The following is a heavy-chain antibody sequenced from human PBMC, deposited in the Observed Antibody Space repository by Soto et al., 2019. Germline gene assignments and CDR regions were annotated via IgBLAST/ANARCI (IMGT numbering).Heavy chain of an antibody. CDR1: GDTFTMFA. Sequence: QVQLVQSGAEVKKPGSSVKVSCKASGDTFTMFAISWVRQAPGQGLEWMGGIIPTIGTTNYAQRFQGRITITGDESTGTAYMELSSLTSEDTAVYYCARDLGSGYDPGDYWGQGTLVTVSS. CDR3: ARDLGSGYDPGDY. J-gene: IGHJ4*02. V-gene: IGHV1-69*12. CDR2: IIPTIGTT. D-gene: IGHD5-12*01.